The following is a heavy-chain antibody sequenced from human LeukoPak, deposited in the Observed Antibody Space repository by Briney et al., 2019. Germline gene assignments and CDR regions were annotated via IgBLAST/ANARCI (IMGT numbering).Heavy chain of an antibody. Sequence: PSQTLSLTCTVSGGSISSGGYYWSWIRQHPGKGLEWIGYIYYSGSTYYNPSLKSRVTISVDTSKNQFSLKLSSVTAADTAVYYCARDRVGGAAAGTPYFDYWGQGTLVTVSS. CDR2: IYYSGST. J-gene: IGHJ4*02. D-gene: IGHD6-13*01. V-gene: IGHV4-31*03. CDR3: ARDRVGGAAAGTPYFDY. CDR1: GGSISSGGYY.